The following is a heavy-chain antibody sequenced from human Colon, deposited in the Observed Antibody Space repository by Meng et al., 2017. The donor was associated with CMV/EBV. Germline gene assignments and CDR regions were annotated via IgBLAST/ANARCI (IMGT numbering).Heavy chain of an antibody. J-gene: IGHJ4*02. D-gene: IGHD6-19*01. CDR3: ARIPRLDYFDY. CDR1: GFSLSNARMG. CDR2: IFSNDEK. Sequence: SGPTLVKPTETLTLTCTVSGFSLSNARMGVSWIRQPPGKALEWLAHIFSNDEKPYSTSLKSRLTISKDTSKSQVVLTMTNMDPVDTATYYCARIPRLDYFDYWGQGTLVTVSS. V-gene: IGHV2-26*01.